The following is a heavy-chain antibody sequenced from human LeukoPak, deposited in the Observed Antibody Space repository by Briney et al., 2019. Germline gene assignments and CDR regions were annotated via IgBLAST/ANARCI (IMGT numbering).Heavy chain of an antibody. V-gene: IGHV3-30-3*01. D-gene: IGHD6-19*01. CDR2: ISYDGSNK. Sequence: GGSLRLSCAASGFTLSSSAMHWVRQAPDKGLEWVAVISYDGSNKYYADSVKGRFTISRDNSKNTLYLQMNSLRADDTAVYYCARDRDSSGWYEGFDYWGQGTLVTVSS. CDR1: GFTLSSSA. CDR3: ARDRDSSGWYEGFDY. J-gene: IGHJ4*02.